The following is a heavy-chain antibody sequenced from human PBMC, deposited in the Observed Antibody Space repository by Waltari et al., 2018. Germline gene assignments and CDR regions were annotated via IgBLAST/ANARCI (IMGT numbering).Heavy chain of an antibody. CDR1: GYIFVNFG. J-gene: IGHJ6*02. D-gene: IGHD2-8*02. V-gene: IGHV1-18*01. Sequence: QVHLVQSGGEVKKPGASVKVSCKASGYIFVNFGINWVRQAPGQGLEWMGWTSTQNGNTHFAEKFRDRISVTTETSTSTAYMHLRSLRSDDTAVYYCARGGDSYCSGGNCFFTYGLNLWGQGTTVTVSS. CDR2: TSTQNGNT. CDR3: ARGGDSYCSGGNCFFTYGLNL.